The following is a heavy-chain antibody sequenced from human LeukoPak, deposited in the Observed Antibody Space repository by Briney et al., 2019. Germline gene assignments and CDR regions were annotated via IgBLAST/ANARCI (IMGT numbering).Heavy chain of an antibody. D-gene: IGHD3-10*01. CDR2: IGTAGDT. CDR1: GFTFSSYD. CDR3: ARGTRRGFDY. Sequence: SGGSLRLSCAASGFTFSSYDMHWARQATGKGLEWVSAIGTAGDTYYPGSVKGRFTVSRENAKNSLYLQMNSLRAEDTAVYYCARGTRRGFDYWGQGTLVTVSS. V-gene: IGHV3-13*01. J-gene: IGHJ4*02.